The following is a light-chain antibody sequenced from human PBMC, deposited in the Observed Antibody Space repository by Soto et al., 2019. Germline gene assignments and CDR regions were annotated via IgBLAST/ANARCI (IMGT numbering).Light chain of an antibody. V-gene: IGKV3-11*01. CDR3: QQRSNWPRT. CDR1: QGVTNN. CDR2: DAS. J-gene: IGKJ2*01. Sequence: EFVLTQSPATFSCSQGEKATFPGRPIQGVTNNLAWYQQKPGQAPRLLIYDASNRATDIPARFSGSGSGTDFTLTINSLEPEDFAVYYCQQRSNWPRTFGQGTKLEIK.